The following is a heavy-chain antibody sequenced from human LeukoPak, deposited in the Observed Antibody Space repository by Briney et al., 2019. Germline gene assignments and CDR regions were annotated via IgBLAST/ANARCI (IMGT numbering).Heavy chain of an antibody. CDR3: ARAFSSSWYDAFDI. CDR1: GFTFSSYW. V-gene: IGHV3-7*01. Sequence: GRSLRLSCAASGFTFSSYWMSWVRQAPGKGLEWVANIKQDGSEKYYVDSVKGRFTISRDNAKNSLYLQMNSLRAEDTAVYYCARAFSSSWYDAFDIWGQGTMVTVSS. D-gene: IGHD6-13*01. CDR2: IKQDGSEK. J-gene: IGHJ3*02.